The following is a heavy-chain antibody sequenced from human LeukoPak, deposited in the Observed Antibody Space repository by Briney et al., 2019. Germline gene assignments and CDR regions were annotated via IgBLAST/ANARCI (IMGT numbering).Heavy chain of an antibody. CDR3: VHILYCSSTSCYTLFDY. CDR2: IYWNDDK. J-gene: IGHJ4*02. Sequence: SGPTLAKPTRTLTLTCTFSGFSLSTSGVGVGWIRQPPGKALEWLALIYWNDDKRYSPSLKSRLTITKDTSKNQVVLTMTNMDPVDTATYYCVHILYCSSTSCYTLFDYWGQGTLVTVSS. V-gene: IGHV2-5*01. D-gene: IGHD2-2*01. CDR1: GFSLSTSGVG.